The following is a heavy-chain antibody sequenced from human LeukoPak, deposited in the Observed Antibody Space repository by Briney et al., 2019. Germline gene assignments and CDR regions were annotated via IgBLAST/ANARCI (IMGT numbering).Heavy chain of an antibody. D-gene: IGHD2-21*02. CDR3: ARDVGVTGAFDI. J-gene: IGHJ3*02. CDR2: ISRSGATI. CDR1: GFTFSSYE. Sequence: GGSLRLSCEASGFTFSSYEMNWVRQAPGKGLEWVSHISRSGATIYCADSVKGRFTISRDNAKNSLYLQMNSLRAEDTAVYYCARDVGVTGAFDIWGQGTMVTVSS. V-gene: IGHV3-48*03.